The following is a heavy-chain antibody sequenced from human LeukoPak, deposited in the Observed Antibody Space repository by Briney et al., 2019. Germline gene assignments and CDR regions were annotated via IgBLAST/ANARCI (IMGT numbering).Heavy chain of an antibody. V-gene: IGHV4-34*01. CDR2: INHSGST. CDR3: ARAEIVVVPAAKMYYFDY. CDR1: GGSFSGYY. J-gene: IGHJ4*02. D-gene: IGHD2-2*01. Sequence: PSETLSLTCAVYGGSFSGYYWSWIRQPPGKGLEWIGEINHSGSTYYNPSLKSRVTISVDRSKNQFSLKLSSVTAADTAVYYCARAEIVVVPAAKMYYFDYWGQGTLVTVSS.